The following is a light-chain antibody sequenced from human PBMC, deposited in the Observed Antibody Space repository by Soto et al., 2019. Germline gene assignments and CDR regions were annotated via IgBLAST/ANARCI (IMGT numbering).Light chain of an antibody. CDR1: NNDLVNYNL. CDR3: SSYTRSTTRV. CDR2: ESI. J-gene: IGLJ2*01. Sequence: QSVLTQPASVSGSPGQSITISCTGTNNDLVNYNLVSWYHQSPGQAPRLVIYESIQRPSGVSDRLSGSKSGNTASLTISGLQAEDEADYYCSSYTRSTTRVFGGGTKVTVL. V-gene: IGLV2-14*02.